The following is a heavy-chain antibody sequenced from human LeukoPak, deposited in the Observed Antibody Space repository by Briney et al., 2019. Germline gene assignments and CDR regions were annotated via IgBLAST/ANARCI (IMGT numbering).Heavy chain of an antibody. CDR1: GFTFSSYS. CDR3: AVNDGYCSSTSCPAFDY. CDR2: ISSSSSYI. J-gene: IGHJ4*02. Sequence: GGSLRLSCAASGFTFSSYSMNWVRQAPGKGLEWVSTISSSSSYIYYADSVKGRFTISRDNAKNSLYLQMNSLRAEDTAVYYCAVNDGYCSSTSCPAFDYWGQGTLVTVSS. D-gene: IGHD2-2*01. V-gene: IGHV3-21*01.